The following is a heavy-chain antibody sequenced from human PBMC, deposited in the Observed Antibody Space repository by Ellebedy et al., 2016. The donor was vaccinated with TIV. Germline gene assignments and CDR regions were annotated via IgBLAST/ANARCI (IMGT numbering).Heavy chain of an antibody. CDR2: IIPIFGTA. CDR1: GGIFSSYA. Sequence: SVKVSXKASGGIFSSYAISWVRQAPGQGLEWMGGIIPIFGTANYAQKFQGRVTITADESTSTAYMELSSLRSEDTAVYYCASHRPDPLLWFGEGYYYYGMDVWGQGTTVTVSS. V-gene: IGHV1-69*13. D-gene: IGHD3-10*01. CDR3: ASHRPDPLLWFGEGYYYYGMDV. J-gene: IGHJ6*02.